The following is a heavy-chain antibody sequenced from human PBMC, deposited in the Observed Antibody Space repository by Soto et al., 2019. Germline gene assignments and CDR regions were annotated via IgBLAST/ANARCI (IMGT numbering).Heavy chain of an antibody. CDR1: GFTFSNYA. CDR2: MSGSGSST. Sequence: GGSLRLSCAASGFTFSNYAISWVRQAPWKGLEWVSAMSGSGSSTYYADSVKGRFTISRDNSRNTLYLQMNSLRAEDTAVYYCAKRCGSGWYGVTYFDYWRQGTVFSVSP. D-gene: IGHD6-19*01. J-gene: IGHJ4*02. V-gene: IGHV3-23*01. CDR3: AKRCGSGWYGVTYFDY.